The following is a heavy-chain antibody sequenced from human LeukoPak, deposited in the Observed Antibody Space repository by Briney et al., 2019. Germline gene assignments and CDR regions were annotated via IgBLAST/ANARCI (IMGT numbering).Heavy chain of an antibody. V-gene: IGHV3-23*01. Sequence: GGSLRLSCAASGFTFSSYAMSWVRQAPGKGLEWVSAISGSGGSTYYADSVKGRFTISRDNSKNTLYLQMNSLRAEDTAVYYCAKYCSSTSCANEYFHHWGQGTLVTVSS. D-gene: IGHD2-2*01. J-gene: IGHJ1*01. CDR2: ISGSGGST. CDR1: GFTFSSYA. CDR3: AKYCSSTSCANEYFHH.